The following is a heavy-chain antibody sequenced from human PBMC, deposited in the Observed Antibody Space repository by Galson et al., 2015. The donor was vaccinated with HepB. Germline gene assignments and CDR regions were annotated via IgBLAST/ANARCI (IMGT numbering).Heavy chain of an antibody. Sequence: QSGAEVKKPGESLRISCKGSGYSFTSYWISWVRQMPGKGLEWMGRIDPSDSYTNYSPSFQGHVTISADKSISTAYLQWSSLKASDTAMYYCARHWTVVMATGSYWYFDLWGRGTLVTVSS. CDR3: ARHWTVVMATGSYWYFDL. CDR1: GYSFTSYW. J-gene: IGHJ2*01. D-gene: IGHD5-24*01. V-gene: IGHV5-10-1*01. CDR2: IDPSDSYT.